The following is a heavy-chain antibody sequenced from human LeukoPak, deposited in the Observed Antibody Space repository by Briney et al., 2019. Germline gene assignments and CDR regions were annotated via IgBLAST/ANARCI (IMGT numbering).Heavy chain of an antibody. V-gene: IGHV1-69*11. J-gene: IGHJ1*01. Sequence: GASVKVSCKASGYTFTAYYIHWVRQAPGQGLEWMGRIIPILGTTNYAQKFQGRVTITTDESTSTAYMELSSLRSEDTAVYYCARDRTFYYGSGSYYNGYFQHWGQGTLVTVSS. CDR1: GYTFTAYY. D-gene: IGHD3-10*01. CDR3: ARDRTFYYGSGSYYNGYFQH. CDR2: IIPILGTT.